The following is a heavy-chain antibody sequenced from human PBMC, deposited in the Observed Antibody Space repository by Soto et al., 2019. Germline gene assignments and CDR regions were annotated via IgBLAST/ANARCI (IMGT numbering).Heavy chain of an antibody. V-gene: IGHV3-49*04. CDR2: ISSKGYGGKT. D-gene: IGHD3-22*01. CDR1: GFTFGDYA. CDR3: TRALPRYYYDSSGYPLGY. J-gene: IGHJ4*02. Sequence: PGGSLRLSCTSSGFTFGDYAMSWVRQAPGKGLEWVGFISSKGYGGKTEYAAPVKGSFSISRDDSKSIAYLQMNSLKTEDTAVYYCTRALPRYYYDSSGYPLGYWGQGTLVTVSS.